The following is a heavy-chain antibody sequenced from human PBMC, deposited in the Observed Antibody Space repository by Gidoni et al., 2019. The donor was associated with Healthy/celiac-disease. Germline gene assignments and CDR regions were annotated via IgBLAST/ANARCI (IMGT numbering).Heavy chain of an antibody. CDR3: ARGIGVAVAGTPVFDY. Sequence: QVLLQQCGAGLLKPSETLSLTCAVYGGSFCCYYWSWIRQPPGKGLEWIGEINHSGSTNYHPAHKSRVTISVDTSKNQFSLKLSSVTAADTAVYYCARGIGVAVAGTPVFDYWGQGTLVTVSS. CDR1: GGSFCCYY. V-gene: IGHV4-34*01. J-gene: IGHJ4*02. D-gene: IGHD6-19*01. CDR2: INHSGST.